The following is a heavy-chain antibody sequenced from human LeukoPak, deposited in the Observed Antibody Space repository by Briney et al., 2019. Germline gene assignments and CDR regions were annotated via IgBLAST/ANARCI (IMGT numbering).Heavy chain of an antibody. Sequence: SGTLSLTCTVSGGSISSGGYYWSWIRQHPGKGLEWIGYIYYSGSTYYNPSLKSRVTISVDTSKNQFSLKLSSVTAADTAVYYCARAERLDYGDYERFDYWGQGTLVTVSS. J-gene: IGHJ4*02. CDR3: ARAERLDYGDYERFDY. D-gene: IGHD4-17*01. CDR2: IYYSGST. V-gene: IGHV4-31*03. CDR1: GGSISSGGYY.